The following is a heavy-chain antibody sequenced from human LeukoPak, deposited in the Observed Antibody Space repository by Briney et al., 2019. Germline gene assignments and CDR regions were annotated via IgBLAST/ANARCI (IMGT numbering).Heavy chain of an antibody. J-gene: IGHJ4*02. CDR2: IIPIFGTA. CDR3: ARARSDLEWLLYDY. Sequence: ASVKVSCKASGGTFSSYAISWVRQAPGQGLEWMGGIIPIFGTANYAQKFQGRVTITADESTSTAYMELSSLRSEDTAVYYCARARSDLEWLLYDYWGQGTLVTVSS. D-gene: IGHD3-3*01. V-gene: IGHV1-69*13. CDR1: GGTFSSYA.